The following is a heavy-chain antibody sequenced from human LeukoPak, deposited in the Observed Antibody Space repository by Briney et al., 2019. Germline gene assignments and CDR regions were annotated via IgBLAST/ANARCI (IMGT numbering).Heavy chain of an antibody. CDR1: GYTFTSYG. J-gene: IGHJ4*02. CDR2: MNPNSGNT. Sequence: ASVKVSCKASGYTFTSYGINWVRQATGQGLEWMGWMNPNSGNTGYAQKFQGRVTMTRNTSISTAYMELSSLRSEDTAVYYCARGLRYFDWLLLEYYFDYWGQGTLVTVSS. CDR3: ARGLRYFDWLLLEYYFDY. V-gene: IGHV1-8*02. D-gene: IGHD3-9*01.